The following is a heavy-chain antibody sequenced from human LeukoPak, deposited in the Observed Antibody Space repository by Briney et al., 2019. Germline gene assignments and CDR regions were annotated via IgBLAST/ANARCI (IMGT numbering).Heavy chain of an antibody. D-gene: IGHD2-8*01. J-gene: IGHJ4*02. CDR2: IYYSGSN. CDR3: ARDLGVGSDY. Sequence: PSETLSLTCTVSGGSISSYYWSWIRQPPGKGLEWIGYIYYSGSNNYNPSLKSRVTISVDTSKNQFSLKLSSVTAADTAVYYCARDLGVGSDYWGQGTLVTVSS. V-gene: IGHV4-59*01. CDR1: GGSISSYY.